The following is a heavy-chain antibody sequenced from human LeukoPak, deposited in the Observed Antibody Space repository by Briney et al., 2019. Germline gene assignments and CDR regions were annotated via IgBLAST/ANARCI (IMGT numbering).Heavy chain of an antibody. V-gene: IGHV3-13*01. D-gene: IGHD1-26*01. CDR1: GFTFSSYD. CDR3: ARWEDYYYGMDV. CDR2: IGTAGDT. J-gene: IGHJ6*02. Sequence: GGSLRLPCAASGFTFSSYDMHWVRQATGKGLEWVSAIGTAGDTYYPGSVKGRFTISRENAKNSLYLQMNSLRAEDTAVYYCARWEDYYYGMDVWGQGTTVTVSS.